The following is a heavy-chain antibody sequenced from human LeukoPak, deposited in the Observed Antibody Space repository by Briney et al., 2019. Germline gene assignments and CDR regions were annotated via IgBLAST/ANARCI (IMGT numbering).Heavy chain of an antibody. CDR1: GYTLTELS. CDR2: FDPEDGET. Sequence: ASVKVSCKVSGYTLTELSMHRVRQAPGKGLEWMGGFDPEDGETIYAQKFQGRVTMTEDTSTDTAYMELSSLRSGDTAVYYCATDLLIPHSSGYLSGGWGQGTLVTVSS. CDR3: ATDLLIPHSSGYLSGG. D-gene: IGHD3-22*01. J-gene: IGHJ4*02. V-gene: IGHV1-24*01.